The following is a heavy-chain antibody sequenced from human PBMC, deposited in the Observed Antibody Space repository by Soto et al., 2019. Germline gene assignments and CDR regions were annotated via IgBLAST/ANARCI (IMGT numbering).Heavy chain of an antibody. CDR3: GRVVRDNYFALEM. CDR2: MTPSGSSS. J-gene: IGHJ3*02. Sequence: QVQLVESGGDLVKPGGSLRLSCAASGFTFSDHYMSWIRQAPGKGLEWISYMTPSGSSSSYADSVKGRFTISRDNAKNSVYLQTHCLRGADAAVYYWGRVVRDNYFALEMWGQETMVT. V-gene: IGHV3-11*01. D-gene: IGHD1-1*01. CDR1: GFTFSDHY.